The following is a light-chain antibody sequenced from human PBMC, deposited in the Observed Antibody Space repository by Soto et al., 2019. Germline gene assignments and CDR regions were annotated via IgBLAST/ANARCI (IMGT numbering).Light chain of an antibody. CDR2: NNN. CDR3: SSYTSSTNYV. V-gene: IGLV1-40*01. J-gene: IGLJ1*01. CDR1: SSNFGAGYD. Sequence: QSVLTQPPSVSGAPGQRVTISCTGSSSNFGAGYDVHWYQQFPGTAPKLLIYNNNNRPSGVPDRFSGSKSGTSASLAITGLQAEDEADYYCSSYTSSTNYVFGTGTKLTVL.